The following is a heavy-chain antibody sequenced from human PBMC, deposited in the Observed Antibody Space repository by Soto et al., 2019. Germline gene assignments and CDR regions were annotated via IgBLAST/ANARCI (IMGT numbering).Heavy chain of an antibody. CDR1: GISTSSYW. J-gene: IGHJ4*02. CDR2: IKNDGSEK. Sequence: EEQLVESGGALVRPGESLRLSCAASGISTSSYWMGWVRQAPGRGLEWVASIKNDGSEKYYMDSLKGRFTISRDNALNSLYLQMNSLRAEDTAVYFCVTGYHSDYWGQGTLGTVSS. V-gene: IGHV3-7*03. CDR3: VTGYHSDY. D-gene: IGHD5-18*01.